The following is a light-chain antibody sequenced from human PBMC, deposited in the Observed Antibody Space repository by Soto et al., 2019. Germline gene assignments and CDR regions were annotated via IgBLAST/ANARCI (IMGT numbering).Light chain of an antibody. J-gene: IGLJ1*01. CDR2: SNN. CDR3: AAWDDSLNGPV. Sequence: QSVLTQPPSASGTPGQRVTISCSGSSSNIGSNTVNWYQQPPGTAPKLLIYSNNQRPSGVPDRFSGSKSGTSASLAISGLQSEDEAHYYCAAWDDSLNGPVFGTGTKLTVL. V-gene: IGLV1-44*01. CDR1: SSNIGSNT.